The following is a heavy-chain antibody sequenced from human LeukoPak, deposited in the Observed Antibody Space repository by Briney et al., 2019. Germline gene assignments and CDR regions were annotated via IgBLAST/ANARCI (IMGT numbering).Heavy chain of an antibody. CDR3: ARETGPDFWSGYSALDFDY. V-gene: IGHV3-21*01. J-gene: IGHJ4*02. Sequence: PGGSLRLSCAASGFTFSSYWMNWDRQAPGKGLEWVSSISSSSSYIYYADSVKGRFTISRDNAKNSLYLQMNSLRAEDTAVYYCARETGPDFWSGYSALDFDYWGQGTLVTVSS. CDR2: ISSSSSYI. CDR1: GFTFSSYW. D-gene: IGHD3-3*01.